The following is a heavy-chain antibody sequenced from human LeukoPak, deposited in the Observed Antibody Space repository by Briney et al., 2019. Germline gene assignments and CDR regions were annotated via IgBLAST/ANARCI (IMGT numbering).Heavy chain of an antibody. Sequence: GGSLRLSCAASGFTFSSHSMNWVRQAPGKGLEWVSSISSSSSYIYYADSVKGRFTISRDNAKNSLYLQMNSLRAEDTAVYYCASLWFGELPDYWGQGTLVTVSS. V-gene: IGHV3-21*01. J-gene: IGHJ4*02. D-gene: IGHD3-10*01. CDR2: ISSSSSYI. CDR1: GFTFSSHS. CDR3: ASLWFGELPDY.